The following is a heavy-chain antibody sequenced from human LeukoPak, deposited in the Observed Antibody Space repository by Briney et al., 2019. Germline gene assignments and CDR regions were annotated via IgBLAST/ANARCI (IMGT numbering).Heavy chain of an antibody. D-gene: IGHD3-16*02. CDR2: ISYSGSA. J-gene: IGHJ4*02. CDR3: ARAPSYRPYSFHS. CDR1: GGSISSDSHY. V-gene: IGHV4-39*01. Sequence: TSETLSLTCTVSGGSISSDSHYWGWIHQPPGKGLEWIGTISYSGSAFYNPSLKSQVTISVDTSNNQFSLILTSVAAADTAVYYCARAPSYRPYSFHSWGQGTLVTVSS.